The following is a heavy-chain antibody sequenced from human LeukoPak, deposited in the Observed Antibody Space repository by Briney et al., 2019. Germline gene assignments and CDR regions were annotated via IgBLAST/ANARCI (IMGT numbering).Heavy chain of an antibody. Sequence: GGSLRLSXAASGFTFSSYGMSWVRQAPGKGLEWVSAISASGDATNNADSVKGRFTISRDRSKNMLYVQMNNLRAEDTAVYYCAKGLISSATYFSYFDYWGQGTLVTVSS. D-gene: IGHD1-26*01. V-gene: IGHV3-23*01. J-gene: IGHJ4*02. CDR3: AKGLISSATYFSYFDY. CDR2: ISASGDAT. CDR1: GFTFSSYG.